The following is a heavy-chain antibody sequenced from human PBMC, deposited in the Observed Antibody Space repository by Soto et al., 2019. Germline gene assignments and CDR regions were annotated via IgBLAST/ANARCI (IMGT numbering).Heavy chain of an antibody. CDR1: GYTFTSYG. Sequence: QVQLVQSGAEVKKPGASVKVSCKASGYTFTSYGISWVRQAPGQELEWMGWISAYNGNTNYAQKLQGRVTMTTDTSTSTAYMELRSLRSDDTAVYYCARDYWEPDCTNGVCYTWDSAYWGQGTLVTVSS. V-gene: IGHV1-18*01. CDR3: ARDYWEPDCTNGVCYTWDSAY. D-gene: IGHD2-8*01. J-gene: IGHJ4*02. CDR2: ISAYNGNT.